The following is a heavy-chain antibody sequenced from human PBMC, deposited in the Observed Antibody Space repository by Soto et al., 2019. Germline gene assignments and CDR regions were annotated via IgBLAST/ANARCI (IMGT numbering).Heavy chain of an antibody. CDR1: GFTFSTHD. D-gene: IGHD6-19*01. J-gene: IGHJ4*02. CDR2: MSTSGGT. Sequence: QLLESGGGLVQPGGSLRVSCAASGFTFSTHDMSWVRQAPGKGLEWVSTMSTSGGTYYADSVKGRFTISRDNSKKTLYLPMNSLRAEDTAVYYCAKGLDTGWYFFDHWGQGTLVTVSS. CDR3: AKGLDTGWYFFDH. V-gene: IGHV3-23*01.